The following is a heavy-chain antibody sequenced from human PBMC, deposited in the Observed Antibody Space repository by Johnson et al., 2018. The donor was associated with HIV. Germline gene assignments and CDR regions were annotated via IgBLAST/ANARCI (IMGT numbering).Heavy chain of an antibody. J-gene: IGHJ3*02. CDR1: GFTFSNFA. V-gene: IGHV3-64*01. Sequence: VQLVESGGGLVQPGGSLRLSCAVSGFTFSNFAMHWVRQAPGKGLEYVSAISSNGIGTYYANSVDGRFTISRDNDKNTLYLEMGSLRVEYTAVYYCARQHYYDSSGQGGGLDIWGQGTMVTVSS. CDR2: ISSNGIGT. D-gene: IGHD3-22*01. CDR3: ARQHYYDSSGQGGGLDI.